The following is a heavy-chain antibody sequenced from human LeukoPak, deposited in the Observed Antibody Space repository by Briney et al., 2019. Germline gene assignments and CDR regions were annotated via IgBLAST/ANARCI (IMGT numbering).Heavy chain of an antibody. J-gene: IGHJ4*02. D-gene: IGHD3-22*01. Sequence: GGSLRLSCTASGFTFSNYAMSWVRQAPGKGLDWVSRISGSGFSTYYADSVKGRFTISRDNSKNTLYLQMNSLRADDTAVYYCARGRSSGPYFFDYWGQGTLVSVSS. CDR3: ARGRSSGPYFFDY. V-gene: IGHV3-23*01. CDR1: GFTFSNYA. CDR2: ISGSGFST.